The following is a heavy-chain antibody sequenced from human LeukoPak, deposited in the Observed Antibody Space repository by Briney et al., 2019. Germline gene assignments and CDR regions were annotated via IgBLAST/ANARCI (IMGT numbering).Heavy chain of an antibody. Sequence: GGSLRLSCAASGFTFSSYAMNWVRQAPGKGLEWVSTISGSGDSTYYADSVKGRFTISRDDSKNTLYLQMNSLRAEDTAVYYCARDRGYSCGYWGQGTLVTVSS. V-gene: IGHV3-23*01. CDR3: ARDRGYSCGY. CDR1: GFTFSSYA. D-gene: IGHD5-18*01. CDR2: ISGSGDST. J-gene: IGHJ4*02.